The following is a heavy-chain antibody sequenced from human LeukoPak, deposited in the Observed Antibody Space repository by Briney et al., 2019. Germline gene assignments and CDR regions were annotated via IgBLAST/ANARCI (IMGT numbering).Heavy chain of an antibody. V-gene: IGHV4-4*07. Sequence: SETLSLTCTVSGGSISSYYWSWIRQPAGKGLEWIGRIYTSGSTNYNPSLKSRVTLLVDKSKNLLSLKLNSVTAADTAVYYCARVGEHYYFDFWGQGTLVTVSS. CDR3: ARVGEHYYFDF. D-gene: IGHD1/OR15-1a*01. J-gene: IGHJ4*02. CDR2: IYTSGST. CDR1: GGSISSYY.